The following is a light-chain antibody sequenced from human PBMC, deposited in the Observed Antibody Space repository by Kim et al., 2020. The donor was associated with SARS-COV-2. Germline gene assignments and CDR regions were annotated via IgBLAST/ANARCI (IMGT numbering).Light chain of an antibody. Sequence: LSPGERAPLSCRASQGVSSYLAWYQQKPGQAPRLLIYDASNRATGIPARFSGSGSGTDFTLTISSLEPEDFAVYYCQQRSNWPRTFGQGTKVDIK. V-gene: IGKV3-11*01. J-gene: IGKJ1*01. CDR1: QGVSSY. CDR3: QQRSNWPRT. CDR2: DAS.